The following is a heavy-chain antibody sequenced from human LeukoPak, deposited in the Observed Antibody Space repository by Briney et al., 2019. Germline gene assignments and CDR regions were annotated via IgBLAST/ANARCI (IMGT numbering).Heavy chain of an antibody. V-gene: IGHV1-2*02. D-gene: IGHD3-10*01. J-gene: IGHJ5*02. Sequence: ASVKVSCKASGYTFTGYYMHWVRQAPGQGLEWMGWINPNSGGTNYAQKFQGRVTMTRDTSISTAYMELSRLRSDDTAVYYCAREGRYYGSGRKNWFGPWGQGTLVTVSS. CDR2: INPNSGGT. CDR1: GYTFTGYY. CDR3: AREGRYYGSGRKNWFGP.